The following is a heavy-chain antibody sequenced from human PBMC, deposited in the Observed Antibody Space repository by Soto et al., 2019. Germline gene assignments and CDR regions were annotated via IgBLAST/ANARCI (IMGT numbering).Heavy chain of an antibody. CDR2: IIRIFGTA. Sequence: QVQLVQSGAEVKKPGSSVKVSCKASGGTFSSYAISWVRQAPGHGLEWMGGIIRIFGTANYAQKFQGRVTMPADDSTSTADVGLSSLRPEDTAVYYCARNGYCVSTSCYSDCYSGMDVWGQGTTVTVSS. J-gene: IGHJ6*02. CDR1: GGTFSSYA. V-gene: IGHV1-69*12. CDR3: ARNGYCVSTSCYSDCYSGMDV. D-gene: IGHD2-2*02.